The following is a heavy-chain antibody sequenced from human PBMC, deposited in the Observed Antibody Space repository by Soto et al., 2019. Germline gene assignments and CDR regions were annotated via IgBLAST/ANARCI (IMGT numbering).Heavy chain of an antibody. Sequence: QVQLVQSGAEVKKPGSSVKVSCKASGGTFSSYAISWVRQAPGQVLEWMGGIIPIFGTANYAQKFQGRVTITAYNATSTAYMELSSLRSEDTAVYYCARALLSMVRGIYYYYYYGMDVWGQGTTVTVSS. CDR3: ARALLSMVRGIYYYYYYGMDV. CDR2: IIPIFGTA. J-gene: IGHJ6*02. D-gene: IGHD3-10*01. V-gene: IGHV1-69*06. CDR1: GGTFSSYA.